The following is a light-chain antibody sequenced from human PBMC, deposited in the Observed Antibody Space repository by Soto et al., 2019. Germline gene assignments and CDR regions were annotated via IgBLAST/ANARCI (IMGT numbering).Light chain of an antibody. Sequence: QSALTQPASVSGSPGQSITISCTGTSTDVGGYNYVSWYQQHPGKAPKLMIYEVSNGPSGGSNRFSGSKSGNTASLTISGLQAEDAADYYCTSYTSSSALVFGGGTKLTVL. CDR3: TSYTSSSALV. CDR2: EVS. V-gene: IGLV2-14*01. CDR1: STDVGGYNY. J-gene: IGLJ2*01.